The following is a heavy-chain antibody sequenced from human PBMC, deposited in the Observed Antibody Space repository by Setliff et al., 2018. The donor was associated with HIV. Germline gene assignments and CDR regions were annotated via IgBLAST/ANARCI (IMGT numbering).Heavy chain of an antibody. Sequence: PSETLSLTCAVSGGSISSSNWWSWVRQPPGKGLEWIGEIYHSPSLKTRVTISIDTSNNQFSLKLSSVTAADTAVYYCARGRLYGVVDYWGQGTLVTVSS. J-gene: IGHJ4*02. D-gene: IGHD3-10*01. CDR1: GGSISSSNW. CDR2: IYHS. CDR3: ARGRLYGVVDY. V-gene: IGHV4-4*02.